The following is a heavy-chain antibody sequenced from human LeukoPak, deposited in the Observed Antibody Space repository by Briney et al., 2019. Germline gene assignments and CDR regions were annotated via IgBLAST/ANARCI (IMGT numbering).Heavy chain of an antibody. CDR2: ISGSGGST. CDR1: GFTFSSYA. D-gene: IGHD2-2*02. V-gene: IGHV3-23*01. CDR3: EKYQLLYDSAFDI. J-gene: IGHJ3*02. Sequence: GGSLRLSCAASGFTFSSYAMSWVRQAPGKGLEWVSAISGSGGSTYYADSVKGRFTISRDNSKNTLYLQMNSLRAEDTAVYYCEKYQLLYDSAFDIRGQGTMVTVSS.